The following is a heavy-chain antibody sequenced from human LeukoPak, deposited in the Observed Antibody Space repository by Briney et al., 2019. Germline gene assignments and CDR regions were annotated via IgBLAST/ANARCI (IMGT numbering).Heavy chain of an antibody. CDR3: AKAIQVGASSYQGT. Sequence: GGSLRLSCAASGFTFSSYAMSWVRQAPGKGLEWVSAISGSGGSTYYADSVKGRFTISRDNSKNTLYLQMNSLSAEDTAVYYCAKAIQVGASSYQGTWGQGTLVTVSS. CDR1: GFTFSSYA. CDR2: ISGSGGST. V-gene: IGHV3-23*01. D-gene: IGHD1-26*01. J-gene: IGHJ5*02.